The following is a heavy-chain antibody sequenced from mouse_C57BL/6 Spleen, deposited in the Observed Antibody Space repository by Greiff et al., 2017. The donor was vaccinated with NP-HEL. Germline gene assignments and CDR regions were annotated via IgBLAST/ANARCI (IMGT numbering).Heavy chain of an antibody. Sequence: QVQLKQPGAELVMPGASVKLSCKASGYTFTSYWMHWVKQRPGQGLEWIGEIDPSDSYTNYNQQFKGKSTLTVDKSSSTAYMQLSSLTSEESAVYYCARRKAYYSNSYAMDYWGQGTSVTVSS. CDR2: IDPSDSYT. CDR1: GYTFTSYW. D-gene: IGHD2-5*01. V-gene: IGHV1-69*01. J-gene: IGHJ4*01. CDR3: ARRKAYYSNSYAMDY.